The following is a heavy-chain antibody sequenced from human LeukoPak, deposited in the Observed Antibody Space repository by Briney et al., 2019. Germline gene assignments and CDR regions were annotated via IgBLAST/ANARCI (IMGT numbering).Heavy chain of an antibody. J-gene: IGHJ5*02. CDR3: AKDPIAAAGTGWFDP. Sequence: GGSLRLSCAASGFTFGSYAMSWVRQAPGKGLEWVSAISGSGGSTYYADSVKGRFTISRDNSKNTLYLQMNSLRAEDTAVYYCAKDPIAAAGTGWFDPWGQGTLVTVSS. D-gene: IGHD6-13*01. CDR1: GFTFGSYA. V-gene: IGHV3-23*01. CDR2: ISGSGGST.